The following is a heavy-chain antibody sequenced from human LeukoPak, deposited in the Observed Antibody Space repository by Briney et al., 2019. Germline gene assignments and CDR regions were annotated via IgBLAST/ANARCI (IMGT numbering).Heavy chain of an antibody. J-gene: IGHJ4*02. CDR2: INPKSGGT. V-gene: IGHV1-2*02. Sequence: ASVKVSCKASGGTFSSYAISWVRQAPGQGLEWTGWINPKSGGTNEAQKFHDRVTMTRDTSIRTAYMEVSRLRSDDTAVYYCARSPDILTGENFDYWGQGTLVTVSS. CDR3: ARSPDILTGENFDY. CDR1: GGTFSSYA. D-gene: IGHD3-9*01.